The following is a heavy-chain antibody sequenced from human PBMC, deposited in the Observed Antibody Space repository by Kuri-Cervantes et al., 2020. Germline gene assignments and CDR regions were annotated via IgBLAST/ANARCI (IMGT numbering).Heavy chain of an antibody. V-gene: IGHV3-7*01. CDR1: GFTFSDYY. CDR3: ARGEYMSGGGYYI. Sequence: GESLKISCAGSGFTFSDYYMSWVRQAPGKGLEWVANIKQDGSEKYYVDSVKGRFTISRDNAKNSLYLQMNSLRAEDTAVYYCARGEYMSGGGYYIWGQGTLVTVSS. D-gene: IGHD3-3*01. CDR2: IKQDGSEK. J-gene: IGHJ4*02.